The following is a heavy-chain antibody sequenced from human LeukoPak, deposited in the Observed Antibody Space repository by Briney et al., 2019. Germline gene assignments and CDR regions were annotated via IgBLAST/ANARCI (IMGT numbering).Heavy chain of an antibody. J-gene: IGHJ4*02. CDR3: ARAARSGWYVDY. CDR1: GGSISSNNYY. D-gene: IGHD6-19*01. Sequence: SETLSLTCTVSGGSISSNNYYWGWIRQPPGKGLEWIGNIYTSGSTYYSPSLKSRVTISVDTSENQFSLKLSSVTAADTAVYYCARAARSGWYVDYWGQGTLVTVSS. V-gene: IGHV4-39*07. CDR2: IYTSGST.